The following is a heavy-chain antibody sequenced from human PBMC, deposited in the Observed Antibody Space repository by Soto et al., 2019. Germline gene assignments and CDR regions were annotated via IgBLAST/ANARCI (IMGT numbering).Heavy chain of an antibody. J-gene: IGHJ1*01. CDR2: ISHDGNK. V-gene: IGHV3-30-3*01. CDR1: GFTFSSYV. D-gene: IGHD3-22*01. Sequence: QVQLVESGGDVVQPGRSLRLSCAASGFTFSSYVMHWVRQAPGKGLEWVALISHDGNKHYADSVKDRFTISRDNSKNKLKLEMNSLRAEDTALYYCAREDESSGYAGTFHHWGQGTLVTVSP. CDR3: AREDESSGYAGTFHH.